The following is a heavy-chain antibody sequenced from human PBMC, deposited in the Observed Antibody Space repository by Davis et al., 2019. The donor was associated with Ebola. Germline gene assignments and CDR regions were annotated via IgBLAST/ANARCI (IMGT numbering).Heavy chain of an antibody. D-gene: IGHD5-24*01. CDR3: AREVMATVSY. Sequence: GESLKISCAASGFTFSSYSMNWVRQAPGKGLEWVSSISSSSSYIYYADSVKGRFTISRDNAKNSLYLQMNSLRAEDTAVYYCAREVMATVSYWGQGTLVTVSS. CDR2: ISSSSSYI. V-gene: IGHV3-21*01. J-gene: IGHJ4*02. CDR1: GFTFSSYS.